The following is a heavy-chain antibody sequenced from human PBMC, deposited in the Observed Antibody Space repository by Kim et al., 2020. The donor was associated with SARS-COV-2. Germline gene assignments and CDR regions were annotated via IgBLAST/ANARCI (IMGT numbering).Heavy chain of an antibody. Sequence: YADAVEGRFTIAGDHARNTVYLEMNSLRAEDTAVYYCARDPGGAAVLNYWGQRTLVTVTS. D-gene: IGHD3-10*01. J-gene: IGHJ4*02. CDR3: ARDPGGAAVLNY. V-gene: IGHV3-74*01.